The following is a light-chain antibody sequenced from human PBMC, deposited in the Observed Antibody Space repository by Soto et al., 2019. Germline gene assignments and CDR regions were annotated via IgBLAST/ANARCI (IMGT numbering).Light chain of an antibody. CDR2: DAS. Sequence: EMVMTQSPATLSVSPGERATLSCRASQSVSSKLAWFQQKPGQAPRLLIYDASDRATGIPARFSGSGSGTDFTLTISGLEPEDFAIYYCQQYKNWPRTFGQGTKVDIK. CDR3: QQYKNWPRT. V-gene: IGKV3D-15*01. CDR1: QSVSSK. J-gene: IGKJ1*01.